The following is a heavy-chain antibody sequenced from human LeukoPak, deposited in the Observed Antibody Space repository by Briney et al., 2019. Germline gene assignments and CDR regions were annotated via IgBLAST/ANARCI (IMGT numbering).Heavy chain of an antibody. J-gene: IGHJ4*02. CDR1: GFTFSSYW. Sequence: GWSLRLSCAASGFTFSSYWMHWVRQAPGKGLVWVSRINSDGSSTSYADSVKGRFTISRDNAKNTVYLQMNSLRAEDTAVYYCEAGVAVAEFFDYWGQGTLVTVSS. V-gene: IGHV3-74*01. CDR2: INSDGSST. D-gene: IGHD6-19*01. CDR3: EAGVAVAEFFDY.